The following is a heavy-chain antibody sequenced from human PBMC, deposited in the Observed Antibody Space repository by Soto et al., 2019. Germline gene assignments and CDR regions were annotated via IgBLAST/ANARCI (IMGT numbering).Heavy chain of an antibody. V-gene: IGHV3-48*02. CDR2: IGGGGRLI. CDR1: GFTFSSFS. J-gene: IGHJ4*02. CDR3: AGDLGWAFDC. D-gene: IGHD6-19*01. Sequence: EVQLVESGGGLVQRGGSLRLSCAASGFTFSSFSMNWVRQAPGRGLEWISYIGGGGRLISYADSVKGRFAISRDNAQNSLYLQMDSLRDEDTAVYYYAGDLGWAFDCWGQGTLVTVSS.